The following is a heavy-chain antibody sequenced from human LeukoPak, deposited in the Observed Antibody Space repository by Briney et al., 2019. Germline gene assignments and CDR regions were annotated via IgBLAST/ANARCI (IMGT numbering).Heavy chain of an antibody. CDR2: ISISGTKT. V-gene: IGHV3-23*01. CDR3: TNEIRPNDY. J-gene: IGHJ4*02. D-gene: IGHD4-17*01. CDR1: EFYFSTHA. Sequence: GGSLRLSCAASEFYFSTHAMTWVRQAPGKGLEWVSAISISGTKTYYADSVKGRFTISRDNSKNTLYLQMYSLRAEDTAVYYCTNEIRPNDYWGQGTLVTVSS.